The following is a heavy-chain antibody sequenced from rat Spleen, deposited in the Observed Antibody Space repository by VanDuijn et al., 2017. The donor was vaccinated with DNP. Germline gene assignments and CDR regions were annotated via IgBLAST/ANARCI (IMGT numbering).Heavy chain of an antibody. D-gene: IGHD4-3*01. CDR1: GFSLTTYT. CDR2: ISSGGST. Sequence: QVQLKESGPGLVQPSQTLSLTCTVSGFSLTTYTVNWVRQPPGKGLEWIAAISSGGSTYYNSALKSRLSISRDTSKSQVFLKMNSLQTEDTAMYFCARSSYSGGWFTYWGQGTLVTVSS. J-gene: IGHJ3*01. V-gene: IGHV2-6*01. CDR3: ARSSYSGGWFTY.